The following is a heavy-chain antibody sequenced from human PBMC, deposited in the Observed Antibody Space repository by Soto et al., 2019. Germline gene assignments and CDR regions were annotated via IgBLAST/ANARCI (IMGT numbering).Heavy chain of an antibody. Sequence: EVQLVESGGGLLKPGESVRLSCAASGFSFDNAWMNWVRQAPGKGLEWVGRIQSKTYGEATDYAAPVKGRFTISRDDSKNTLYLHMNSLKSENSAVYYCTSGLIVVVAASRLEGYWCQGTLVTVSS. V-gene: IGHV3-15*07. CDR3: TSGLIVVVAASRLEGY. J-gene: IGHJ4*02. D-gene: IGHD2-21*01. CDR1: GFSFDNAW. CDR2: IQSKTYGEAT.